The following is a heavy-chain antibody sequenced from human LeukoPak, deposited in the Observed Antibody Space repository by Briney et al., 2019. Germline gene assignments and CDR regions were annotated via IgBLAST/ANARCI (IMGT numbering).Heavy chain of an antibody. J-gene: IGHJ4*02. D-gene: IGHD5-12*01. CDR3: AKEGSGHEIDY. Sequence: GRSLRLSCAASGFTFSSYGMHWVRQAPGMGLEWVAIISYHGSNKYYADSVQGRFTISRDNSKNTLYLQMNSLRAEDTAVYYCAKEGSGHEIDYWGQGTLVTVSS. CDR1: GFTFSSYG. V-gene: IGHV3-30*18. CDR2: ISYHGSNK.